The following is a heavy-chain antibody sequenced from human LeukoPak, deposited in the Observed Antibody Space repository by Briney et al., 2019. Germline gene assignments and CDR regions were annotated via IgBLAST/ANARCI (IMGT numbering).Heavy chain of an antibody. Sequence: SGRSLRLSCAASGFTFRYYAMHWVRQAPGKGLEWVAVISNDGTIDYYTDSVKGRFIISRDDSKNRMSLQMNSLRVDDTALYYCARGPDPVVRRPRRAFDLWGQGTRVTVSS. CDR3: ARGPDPVVRRPRRAFDL. CDR2: ISNDGTID. D-gene: IGHD2-15*01. V-gene: IGHV3-30-3*01. CDR1: GFTFRYYA. J-gene: IGHJ3*01.